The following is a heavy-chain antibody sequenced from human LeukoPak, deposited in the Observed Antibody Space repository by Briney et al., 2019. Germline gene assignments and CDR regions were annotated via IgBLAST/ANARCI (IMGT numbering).Heavy chain of an antibody. D-gene: IGHD3-10*01. J-gene: IGHJ4*02. V-gene: IGHV3-30*02. CDR2: IRYDGSNK. CDR1: GFTFSSYG. CDR3: ARDIYYYGSGSFSPGFDY. Sequence: GGTLRLSCAASGFTFSSYGMYWVRQAPGKGLEWVAFIRYDGSNKYYADSVKGRFTISRDNSKNTLYLQMNSLRAEDTAVYYCARDIYYYGSGSFSPGFDYWGQGTLVTVSS.